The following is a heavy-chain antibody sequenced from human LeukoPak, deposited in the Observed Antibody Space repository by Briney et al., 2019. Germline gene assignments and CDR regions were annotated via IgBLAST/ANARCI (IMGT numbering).Heavy chain of an antibody. Sequence: GGSLRLSCAASGFTVSSNYMSWVRQAPGKGLEWVSVIYSGGRTYYADSVKGRFTISRDNSEYTMYLQMNSLRAEDTAVYYCAKELRYSDYDIFDYWGQGTLVTVSS. CDR1: GFTVSSNY. CDR3: AKELRYSDYDIFDY. V-gene: IGHV3-53*01. D-gene: IGHD5-12*01. CDR2: IYSGGRT. J-gene: IGHJ4*02.